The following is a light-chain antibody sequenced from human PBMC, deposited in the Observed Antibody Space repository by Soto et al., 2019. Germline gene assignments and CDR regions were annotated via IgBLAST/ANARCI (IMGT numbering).Light chain of an antibody. CDR3: SSYTSSNTWM. Sequence: QSVLTQPASVSGSPGQSITISCTGTSSDVGGYKYVSWYQQHPGKAPKLMIYEVDNRPSGVSNRFSASKSGNTASLTISGLQAEDEADYYCSSYTSSNTWMFGGGTKLTVL. J-gene: IGLJ3*02. V-gene: IGLV2-14*01. CDR1: SSDVGGYKY. CDR2: EVD.